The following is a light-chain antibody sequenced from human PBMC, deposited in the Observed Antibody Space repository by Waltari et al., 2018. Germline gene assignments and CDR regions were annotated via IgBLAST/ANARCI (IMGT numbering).Light chain of an antibody. CDR2: GAS. V-gene: IGKV3-15*01. J-gene: IGKJ4*01. CDR3: QQYNDWPLT. Sequence: EIVMTQSTATLSVSPGARTTLSCGASQSVSSDLAWYQQKPGQAPRLLIYGASTRATGVPARFSGSGSGTEFTLTISSLQSEDFAVYYCQQYNDWPLTFGGGTKVEIK. CDR1: QSVSSD.